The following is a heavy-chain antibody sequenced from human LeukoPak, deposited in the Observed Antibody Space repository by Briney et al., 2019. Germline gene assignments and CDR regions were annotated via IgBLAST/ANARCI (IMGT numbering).Heavy chain of an antibody. D-gene: IGHD4-23*01. Sequence: ASVKVSCKPSGYTFTGYYIHWVRQTPGHGFEWMGWINPNSGGTNYAQKFQGRVTMTRDTSISTAYMELSRLRSDDTAVYYCARERLSPGKGFDYWGQGTLVTVSS. V-gene: IGHV1-2*02. J-gene: IGHJ4*02. CDR1: GYTFTGYY. CDR3: ARERLSPGKGFDY. CDR2: INPNSGGT.